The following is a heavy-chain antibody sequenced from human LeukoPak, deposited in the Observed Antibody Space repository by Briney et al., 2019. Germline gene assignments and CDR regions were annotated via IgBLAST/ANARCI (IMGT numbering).Heavy chain of an antibody. D-gene: IGHD7-27*01. CDR3: ASRKLGNDY. V-gene: IGHV3-30*03. CDR1: GFTFSSYG. Sequence: GGSLRLSCAASGFTFSSYGMHWVRQAPGKGLEWVAVISYDGSNKYYADSVKGRFTISRDNAKNSLYLQMNSLRAEDTAVYYCASRKLGNDYWGQGTLVTVSS. J-gene: IGHJ4*02. CDR2: ISYDGSNK.